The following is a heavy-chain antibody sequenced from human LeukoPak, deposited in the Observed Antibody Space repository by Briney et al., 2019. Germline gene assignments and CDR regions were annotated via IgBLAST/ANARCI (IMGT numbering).Heavy chain of an antibody. CDR2: IYHSGST. J-gene: IGHJ6*04. CDR3: ARVYYDILTGYYGMDV. D-gene: IGHD3-9*01. V-gene: IGHV4-4*02. CDR1: GGSISSSNW. Sequence: SGTLSLTCAVSGGSISSSNWWSWVRPPPGKGLEWIGEIYHSGSTNYNPSLKSRVTIPVDKSKNQFSLKLSSVTAADTAVYYCARVYYDILTGYYGMDVWGKGTTVTVSS.